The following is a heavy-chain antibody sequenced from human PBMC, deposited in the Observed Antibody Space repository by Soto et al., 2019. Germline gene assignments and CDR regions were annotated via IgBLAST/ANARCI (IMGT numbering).Heavy chain of an antibody. CDR2: IIPIFGTA. D-gene: IGHD6-13*01. Sequence: ASVKVSCKASGGTFSSYAISWVRQAPGQGLEWMGGIIPIFGTANYAQKFQGRVTITADESRRTAYMELSSLRSEDTAVYYCARDRGVVGSSWGGDYWGQGTLVTVSS. CDR3: ARDRGVVGSSWGGDY. V-gene: IGHV1-69*13. CDR1: GGTFSSYA. J-gene: IGHJ4*02.